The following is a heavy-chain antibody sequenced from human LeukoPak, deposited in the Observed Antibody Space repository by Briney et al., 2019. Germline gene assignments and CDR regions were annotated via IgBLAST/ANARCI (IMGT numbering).Heavy chain of an antibody. CDR2: IKQDGSEK. CDR3: ARIHYYDSSGPFDY. CDR1: GFTFSSYW. J-gene: IGHJ4*02. D-gene: IGHD3-22*01. V-gene: IGHV3-7*01. Sequence: GGSLRLFCAASGFTFSSYWMSWVRQAPGKGLEWVANIKQDGSEKYYVDSVKGRFTISRDNAKNSLYLQMNSLRAEDTAVYYCARIHYYDSSGPFDYWGQGTLVTVSS.